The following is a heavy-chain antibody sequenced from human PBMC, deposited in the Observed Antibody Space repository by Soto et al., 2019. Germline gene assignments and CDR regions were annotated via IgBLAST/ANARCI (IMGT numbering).Heavy chain of an antibody. CDR3: ARDWGGGYQLAYNWFDP. Sequence: QVQLVQSGAEVKKPGASVKVSCKASGYTFTSYGISWVRQAPGQGLEWMGWISAYNGNTNYAQKLQGRVTMTTDTLTSKAYMGPWSLRADDPAVYYCARDWGGGYQLAYNWFDPWGQGTLVTVSS. V-gene: IGHV1-18*01. CDR1: GYTFTSYG. D-gene: IGHD2-2*01. CDR2: ISAYNGNT. J-gene: IGHJ5*02.